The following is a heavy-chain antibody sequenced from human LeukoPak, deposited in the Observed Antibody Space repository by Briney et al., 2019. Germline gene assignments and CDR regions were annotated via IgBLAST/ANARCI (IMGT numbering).Heavy chain of an antibody. V-gene: IGHV3-23*01. CDR2: VSGSGGST. CDR1: GFTFSSYT. Sequence: GGSLRLSCGASGFTFSSYTMSWVRQAPGKGLEWVSAVSGSGGSTYYTNSVKGRFTISRDNSKNTLYLQMNSLRAEDTAVYYCAKSATTSGYTIGDFDSWGQGTLVTVSS. J-gene: IGHJ4*02. D-gene: IGHD3-22*01. CDR3: AKSATTSGYTIGDFDS.